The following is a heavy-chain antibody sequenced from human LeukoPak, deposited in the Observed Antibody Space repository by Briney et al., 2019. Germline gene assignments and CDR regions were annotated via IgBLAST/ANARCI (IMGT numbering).Heavy chain of an antibody. CDR1: GFTVSSYA. CDR3: ARDYCSGGSCYSGDY. D-gene: IGHD2-15*01. Sequence: GGSLRLSCAASGFTVSSYAMSWVRQAPGKGLEWVSGISGSGSSTYYADSVKGRFTISRDNSKNTLYLQMNSLRAEDTAVYYCARDYCSGGSCYSGDYWGQGTLVTVSS. V-gene: IGHV3-23*01. J-gene: IGHJ4*02. CDR2: ISGSGSST.